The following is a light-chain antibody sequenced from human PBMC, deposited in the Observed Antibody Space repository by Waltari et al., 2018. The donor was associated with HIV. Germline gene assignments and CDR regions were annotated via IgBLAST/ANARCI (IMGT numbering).Light chain of an antibody. Sequence: SELTQDPAVSVALGQTVRITCQGDSLRSYYASWYQQKPGQAPVLVIYGKNNRPSGIPDRFSGSSSGNTASLTITGAQAEDEADYYCNSRDSSGNLVVFGGGTKLTVL. CDR2: GKN. CDR3: NSRDSSGNLVV. J-gene: IGLJ2*01. CDR1: SLRSYY. V-gene: IGLV3-19*01.